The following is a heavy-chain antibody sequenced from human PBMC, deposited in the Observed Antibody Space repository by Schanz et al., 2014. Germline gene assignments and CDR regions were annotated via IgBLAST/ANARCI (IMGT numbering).Heavy chain of an antibody. J-gene: IGHJ2*01. D-gene: IGHD1-1*01. CDR1: GGSIRSGTYY. CDR2: VFPKGIT. Sequence: QVQLQESGPGLVKPSQTLSLTCTVSGGSIRSGTYYWSWIRQPAGKALEWVGRVFPKGITNYNPSLKSRFPISLDTSKNQFSLTVTALTAADTAVYYCARDTTWRLDLWGRGTLVTVSS. CDR3: ARDTTWRLDL. V-gene: IGHV4-61*02.